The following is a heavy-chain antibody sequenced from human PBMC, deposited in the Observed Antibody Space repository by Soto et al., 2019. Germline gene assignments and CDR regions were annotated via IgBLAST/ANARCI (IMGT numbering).Heavy chain of an antibody. CDR3: ARIGAEWLLYEYYFDY. Sequence: QLQLQESGPGLVKPSETLSLTCTVSGGSISSSSYYWGWIRQPPGKGLEWNGSIYYSGSTYYNPSLKSRVTISVDTSKNQFSLKLSSVTAADTAVYYCARIGAEWLLYEYYFDYWGQGTLVTVSS. J-gene: IGHJ4*02. CDR2: IYYSGST. CDR1: GGSISSSSYY. D-gene: IGHD3-3*01. V-gene: IGHV4-39*01.